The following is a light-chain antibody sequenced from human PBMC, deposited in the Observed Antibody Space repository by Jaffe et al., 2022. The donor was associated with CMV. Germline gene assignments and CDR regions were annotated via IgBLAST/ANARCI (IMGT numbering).Light chain of an antibody. V-gene: IGKV2-30*02. J-gene: IGKJ3*01. CDR2: KVS. Sequence: DVVMTQSPLSLPVTLGQPASISCRSSQSLVHSDGNTYLNWFQQRPGQSPRRLIYKVSNRDSGVPDRFSGSGSGTDFTLKISRVEAEDVGVYYCMQGTHWREGFGPGTKVDIK. CDR1: QSLVHSDGNTY. CDR3: MQGTHWREG.